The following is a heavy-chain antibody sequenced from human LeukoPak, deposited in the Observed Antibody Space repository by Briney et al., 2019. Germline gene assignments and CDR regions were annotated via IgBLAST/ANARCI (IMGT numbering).Heavy chain of an antibody. Sequence: ASVNVSCKVSGYTFSGYYISWVRRPPGQGLEWMGCINPNGGATNNAPDYRGRLTSTKATPITTSHMGRSMLTADATALYYCALIVDHAGFDPWGQGTLVTVSS. CDR2: INPNGGAT. D-gene: IGHD3-16*02. V-gene: IGHV1-2*02. CDR3: ALIVDHAGFDP. CDR1: GYTFSGYY. J-gene: IGHJ5*01.